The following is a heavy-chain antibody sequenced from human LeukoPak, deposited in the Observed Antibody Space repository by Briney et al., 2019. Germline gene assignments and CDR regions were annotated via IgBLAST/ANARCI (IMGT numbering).Heavy chain of an antibody. Sequence: AGGSLRLSCAASGFTFSSYWMHWVRQAPGKGLVWVSRINSDGSSTSYADSVKGRFTISRDNSRNTLYLQMDSLRAEDTAVYYCEGRGYDLRWGQGTLVTVSS. CDR1: GFTFSSYW. CDR3: EGRGYDLR. CDR2: INSDGSST. J-gene: IGHJ4*02. V-gene: IGHV3-74*01. D-gene: IGHD5-12*01.